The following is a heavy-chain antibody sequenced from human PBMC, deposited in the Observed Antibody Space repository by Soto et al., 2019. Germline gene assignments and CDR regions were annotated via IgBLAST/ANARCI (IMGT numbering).Heavy chain of an antibody. D-gene: IGHD2-8*01. CDR3: VSQRTSVLTQAYFDY. CDR2: VYYRGRS. V-gene: IGHV4-59*04. CDR1: GGSISSYY. J-gene: IGHJ4*02. Sequence: PSETLSLTXTVSGGSISSYYWSWIRQPPGKGLEWIGSVYYRGRSYSKSSVKSRVTISVDTSKNQFSLNLNSVTASDTAVYYCVSQRTSVLTQAYFDYWGPGALVTVSS.